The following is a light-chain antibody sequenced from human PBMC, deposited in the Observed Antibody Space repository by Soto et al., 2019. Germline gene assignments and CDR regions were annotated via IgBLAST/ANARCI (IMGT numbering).Light chain of an antibody. V-gene: IGKV1-33*01. CDR1: QGISNY. Sequence: DIQVTQSPSSLSASVGDRVTITCQASQGISNYLNWYQQKPGKAPKLLIYDASHLETGVPSRFSGSGSGTDFTLTISGLQPEDVATYFCQQYGNLVIIFGQGKRV. CDR3: QQYGNLVII. CDR2: DAS. J-gene: IGKJ5*01.